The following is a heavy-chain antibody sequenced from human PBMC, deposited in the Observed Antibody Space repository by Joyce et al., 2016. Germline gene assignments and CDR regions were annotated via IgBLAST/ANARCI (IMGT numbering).Heavy chain of an antibody. CDR1: GFTVSSNY. J-gene: IGHJ4*02. Sequence: EVQLVETGGGLIQPGGSLRVSCAASGFTVSSNYMSWVREAPGKGLEWVSVIYSGGSTYYADSVKGRFTISRDNSKNTVYLQMNSLRAEDTAVYYCARGLPPYGYFDYWGRGTLVTVSS. D-gene: IGHD2-15*01. CDR3: ARGLPPYGYFDY. V-gene: IGHV3-53*02. CDR2: IYSGGST.